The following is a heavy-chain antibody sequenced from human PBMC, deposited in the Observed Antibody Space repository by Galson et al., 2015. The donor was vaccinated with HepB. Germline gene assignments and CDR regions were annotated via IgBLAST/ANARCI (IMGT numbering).Heavy chain of an antibody. D-gene: IGHD3-16*01. CDR3: ARDPPVYDYVWGSPGGDY. J-gene: IGHJ4*02. CDR2: IWYDGSNK. V-gene: IGHV3-33*01. Sequence: SLRLSCAASGFTFSSYGMHWVRQAPGKGLEWVAVIWYDGSNKYYADSVKGRFTISRDNSKNTLYLQMNSLRAEDTAVYYCARDPPVYDYVWGSPGGDYWGQGTLVTVSS. CDR1: GFTFSSYG.